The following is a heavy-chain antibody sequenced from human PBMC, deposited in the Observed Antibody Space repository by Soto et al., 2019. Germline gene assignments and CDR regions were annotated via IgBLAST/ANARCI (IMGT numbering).Heavy chain of an antibody. D-gene: IGHD5-18*01. CDR1: SGSSRSSNW. J-gene: IGHJ4*02. CDR2: IYHSGST. V-gene: IGHV4-4*02. CDR3: AKADRTAMVTS. Sequence: SETLSVPCGVSSGSSRSSNWWSWVRQPPGKGLEWIGEIYHSGSTNYNPSLKSRVTISVDKSKNQFSLKLSSVTAADTAVYYCAKADRTAMVTSWGQGTLVTVSS.